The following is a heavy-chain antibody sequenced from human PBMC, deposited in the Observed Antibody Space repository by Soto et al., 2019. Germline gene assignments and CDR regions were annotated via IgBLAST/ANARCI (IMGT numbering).Heavy chain of an antibody. V-gene: IGHV4-34*01. CDR2: INDSGST. J-gene: IGHJ6*02. Sequence: ETLSLTCAVYGGSLSDYYWSWIRQPPGKGLEWIGEINDSGSTNNNPSLKSRVTISVDTSKNQFSLKLSSVTAADTAVYYCARGRYFWSGSYYYYGMDVWGQGTTVTVS. CDR1: GGSLSDYY. D-gene: IGHD3-3*01. CDR3: ARGRYFWSGSYYYYGMDV.